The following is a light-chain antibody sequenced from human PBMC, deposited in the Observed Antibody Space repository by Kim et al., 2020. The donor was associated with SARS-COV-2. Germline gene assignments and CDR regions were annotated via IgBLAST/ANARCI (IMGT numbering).Light chain of an antibody. CDR1: SLRSYY. J-gene: IGLJ2*01. Sequence: SSELTQDPDVSVALGQTVRITCQGDSLRSYYASWYQQKPGQAPVLVIYGKNNRPSGIPDRFSGSSSGNTASLTITGAQAEDEADYYCNSRDSSGNRQFGG. V-gene: IGLV3-19*01. CDR3: NSRDSSGNRQ. CDR2: GKN.